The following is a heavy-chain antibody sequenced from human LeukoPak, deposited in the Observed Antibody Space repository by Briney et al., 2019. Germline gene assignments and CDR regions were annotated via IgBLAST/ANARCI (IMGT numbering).Heavy chain of an antibody. D-gene: IGHD6-19*01. CDR3: AKDRYSSGWASAFDI. V-gene: IGHV3-30*18. J-gene: IGHJ3*02. Sequence: GGSLRLSCAASGFTFSSYGMHWVRQAPGKGLEWVAVISYDGTNQYYADSVKGRFTISRDNSRSTGHLQMNSLRAEDTAVYYCAKDRYSSGWASAFDIWGQGTMVTVSS. CDR1: GFTFSSYG. CDR2: ISYDGTNQ.